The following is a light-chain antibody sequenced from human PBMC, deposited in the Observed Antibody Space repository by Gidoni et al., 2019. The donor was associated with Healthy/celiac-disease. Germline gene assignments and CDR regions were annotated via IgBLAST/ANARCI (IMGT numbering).Light chain of an antibody. CDR1: QSLLYRSNNKNY. CDR2: WAS. V-gene: IGKV4-1*01. Sequence: DIVMTQSPDSLAVSLGERATINCKSSQSLLYRSNNKNYLAWYQQKPGQPPKLLIYWASTRESGVPDRFSGSGSGTDFTLTISSLQAEDVAVYYCQQCYSTPVTFGQGTKVEI. CDR3: QQCYSTPVT. J-gene: IGKJ1*01.